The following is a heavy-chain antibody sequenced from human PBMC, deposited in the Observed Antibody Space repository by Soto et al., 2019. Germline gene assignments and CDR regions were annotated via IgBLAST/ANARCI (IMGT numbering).Heavy chain of an antibody. CDR2: IIPVFGTT. CDR3: ARSSPYIVVRKPTGNQDYYGMDV. Sequence: SVKVSCKASGGTFSNYTISWVRQAPGQGLEWMGGIIPVFGTTDYEKKFQGRVPITADGSTSTAYIKLSSLRSADTAVYYCARSSPYIVVRKPTGNQDYYGMDVGGQGTTVTVS. V-gene: IGHV1-69*13. J-gene: IGHJ6*02. CDR1: GGTFSNYT. D-gene: IGHD2-2*01.